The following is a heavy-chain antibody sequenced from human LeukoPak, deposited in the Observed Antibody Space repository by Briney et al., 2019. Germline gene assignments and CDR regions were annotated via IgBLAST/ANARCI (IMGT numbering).Heavy chain of an antibody. V-gene: IGHV3-21*01. CDR3: AKEKGSVLLWFGEMGFDY. J-gene: IGHJ4*02. Sequence: GGSLRLSCAASGFIFSSYSMNWVRQAPGKGLEWVSSISSSSTYIYYADSVKGRFTISRDNAKNSLYLQMNSLRAEDTAVYYCAKEKGSVLLWFGEMGFDYWGQGTLVTVSS. CDR1: GFIFSSYS. D-gene: IGHD3-10*01. CDR2: ISSSSTYI.